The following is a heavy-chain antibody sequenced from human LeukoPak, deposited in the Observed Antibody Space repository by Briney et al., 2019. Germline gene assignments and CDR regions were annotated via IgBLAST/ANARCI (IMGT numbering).Heavy chain of an antibody. Sequence: GGSLRLSCAASGFTFSTYSMNWVRQAPGKGLEWVSSISSNFSYIHYADSVKGRFTISRDNAKSSLYLQMSSLRAEDTAVYYCARRNPGYSSSWYFNDYWGQGTLVTVSS. J-gene: IGHJ4*02. CDR1: GFTFSTYS. V-gene: IGHV3-21*01. CDR2: ISSNFSYI. D-gene: IGHD6-13*01. CDR3: ARRNPGYSSSWYFNDY.